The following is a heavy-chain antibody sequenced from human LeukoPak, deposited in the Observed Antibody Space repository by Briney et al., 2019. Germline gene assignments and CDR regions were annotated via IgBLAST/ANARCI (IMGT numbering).Heavy chain of an antibody. D-gene: IGHD6-19*01. Sequence: ASVKVSCKASGYTFTSYGISWVRQAPGQGLEWMGWISAYNGNTNYAQKFQGRVTMTRDTSISTAYMELSRLRSDDTAVYYCARVSPLIAVAGDFDYWGQGTLVTVSS. J-gene: IGHJ4*02. CDR3: ARVSPLIAVAGDFDY. CDR1: GYTFTSYG. CDR2: ISAYNGNT. V-gene: IGHV1-18*01.